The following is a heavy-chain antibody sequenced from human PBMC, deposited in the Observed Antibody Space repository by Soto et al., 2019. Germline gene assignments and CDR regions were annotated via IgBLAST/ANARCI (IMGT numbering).Heavy chain of an antibody. CDR2: VNHSGEA. Sequence: SETLSLTCGVYGGCFRNYYLIWGRQPPGKGLEWIGEVNHSGEATYNPSLQSRVTISLDTSNNHFPLKVTSVTAADTAMYFCARAELFPRSWFDPWGQGTQLTVSS. CDR3: ARAELFPRSWFDP. D-gene: IGHD1-26*01. V-gene: IGHV4-34*01. CDR1: GGCFRNYY. J-gene: IGHJ5*02.